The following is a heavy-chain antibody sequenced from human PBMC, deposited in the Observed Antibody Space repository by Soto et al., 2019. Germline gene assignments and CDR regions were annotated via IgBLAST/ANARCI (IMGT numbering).Heavy chain of an antibody. CDR1: GFTFSSYW. CDR2: IKEDGSQE. Sequence: EVQLVESGGGLVQPGGSLRLACAASGFTFSSYWMSWVRQAPGKGLEWVANIKEDGSQEYYVDSVKGRFTISRDNAKSSLYLQMNSLRAEDTAVYYCSRDWGANSSTWGDHCGQGTLVTVSS. V-gene: IGHV3-7*05. D-gene: IGHD6-13*01. CDR3: SRDWGANSSTWGDH. J-gene: IGHJ4*01.